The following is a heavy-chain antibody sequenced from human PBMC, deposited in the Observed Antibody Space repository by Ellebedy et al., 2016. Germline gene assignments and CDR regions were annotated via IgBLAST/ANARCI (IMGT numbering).Heavy chain of an antibody. V-gene: IGHV4-4*07. Sequence: GSLRLSXTVSGGSISSYYWSWIRQPAGKGLEWIGRIYTSGSTNYNPSLKSRVTMSVDTSKNQFSLELTSVTAADTAIYFCARAEGRYHNNMDVWGTGITVTVSS. J-gene: IGHJ6*03. D-gene: IGHD1-1*01. CDR3: ARAEGRYHNNMDV. CDR1: GGSISSYY. CDR2: IYTSGST.